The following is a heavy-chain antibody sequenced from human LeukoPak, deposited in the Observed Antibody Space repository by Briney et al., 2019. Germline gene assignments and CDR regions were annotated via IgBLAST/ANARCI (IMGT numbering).Heavy chain of an antibody. V-gene: IGHV1-46*01. CDR3: AREDYYDSSGLRPFDY. CDR1: GYTFTNYY. D-gene: IGHD3-22*01. CDR2: INPSGGST. J-gene: IGHJ4*02. Sequence: ASVKVSCKASGYTFTNYYMHWVRQAPGQGLEWMGIINPSGGSTSYAQKFQGRVTMTRDTSTSTVYMELSSLRSEDTAVYYCAREDYYDSSGLRPFDYWGQGTLVTVSS.